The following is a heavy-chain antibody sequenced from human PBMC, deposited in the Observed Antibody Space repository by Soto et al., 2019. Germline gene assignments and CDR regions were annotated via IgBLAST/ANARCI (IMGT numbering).Heavy chain of an antibody. Sequence: QVQVVESGGGVVQPGRSLRLSCAASGFTFSSCGMHWVRQAPGTGLEWVAVTSNDGSMKFYAESVKGRFSISRDNSKNMVYLKMNSLRADDTAVYYCAKEGFNTTMAAGYLDYWGQGTLVTVSS. CDR3: AKEGFNTTMAAGYLDY. D-gene: IGHD5-18*01. CDR1: GFTFSSCG. CDR2: TSNDGSMK. J-gene: IGHJ4*02. V-gene: IGHV3-30*18.